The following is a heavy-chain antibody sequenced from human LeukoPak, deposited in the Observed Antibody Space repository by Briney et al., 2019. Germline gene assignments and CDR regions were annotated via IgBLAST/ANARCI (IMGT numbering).Heavy chain of an antibody. J-gene: IGHJ3*02. Sequence: SETLSLTCTVSGGSIRSSRYYWGWVRQPPGKGLEWIGSVYYSGKTYYNPSLRSRVTMLVDTSKNLFSLKLSSVTAADTAVYYCAREGYYDSSASGAFDIWGQGTMVTVSS. CDR2: VYYSGKT. D-gene: IGHD3-22*01. CDR3: AREGYYDSSASGAFDI. CDR1: GGSIRSSRYY. V-gene: IGHV4-39*07.